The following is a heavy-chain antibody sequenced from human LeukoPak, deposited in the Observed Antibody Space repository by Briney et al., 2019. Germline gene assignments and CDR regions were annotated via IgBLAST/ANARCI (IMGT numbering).Heavy chain of an antibody. Sequence: ASVKVSCKXSGGTFSSYAISWVRQAPGQGLEWMGRIIPIFGTANYAQKFQGRVTITTDESTSTAYMELSSLRSEDTAVYYCVFGYSSGWYQDYFDYWGHGTLVTVSS. CDR2: IIPIFGTA. V-gene: IGHV1-69*05. J-gene: IGHJ4*01. CDR1: GGTFSSYA. CDR3: VFGYSSGWYQDYFDY. D-gene: IGHD6-19*01.